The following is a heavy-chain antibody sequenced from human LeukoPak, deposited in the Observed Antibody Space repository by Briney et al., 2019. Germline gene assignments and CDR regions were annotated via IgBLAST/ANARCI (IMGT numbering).Heavy chain of an antibody. CDR3: ARIRGRRYYYDSSAYDAAFDI. CDR1: GGAFSSNA. V-gene: IGHV1-69*05. D-gene: IGHD3-22*01. CDR2: IIPLCRSA. J-gene: IGHJ3*02. Sequence: SVKVSCKASGGAFSSNAITWVRQAPGQGLEWMGRIIPLCRSADYAQKFQGRATLTTDESMTTAYMELSSLRSEDTAVYYCARIRGRRYYYDSSAYDAAFDIWGQGTKVTVSS.